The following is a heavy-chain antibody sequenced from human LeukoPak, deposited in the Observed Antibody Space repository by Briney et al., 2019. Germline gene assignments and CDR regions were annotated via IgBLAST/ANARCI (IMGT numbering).Heavy chain of an antibody. J-gene: IGHJ4*02. D-gene: IGHD6-25*01. CDR3: VRLRAAPAFFDH. CDR2: VNTNNGDT. V-gene: IGHV1-18*04. Sequence: ASVKVSCKASGYTFTGYYMHWVRQAPGQGLEWVGWVNTNNGDTNYAQKIQGRVTMTTDTSTTTAYMELRNLRSDDTAVYFCVRLRAAPAFFDHWGQGTLVTVSS. CDR1: GYTFTGYY.